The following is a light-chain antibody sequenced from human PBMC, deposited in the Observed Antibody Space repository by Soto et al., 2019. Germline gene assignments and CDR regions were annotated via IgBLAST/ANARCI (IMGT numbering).Light chain of an antibody. CDR3: QQYNRYPYT. CDR1: QSITSW. V-gene: IGKV1-5*03. CDR2: KAS. Sequence: DVQMTKSPSTLSASVGDRVTITCRASQSITSWLAWYQQKPGKAPKLLIYKASTLESGVPSRFSGSGSGTEFTLTISSLQPDDFAHYYCQQYNRYPYTFGQGTKVDIK. J-gene: IGKJ2*01.